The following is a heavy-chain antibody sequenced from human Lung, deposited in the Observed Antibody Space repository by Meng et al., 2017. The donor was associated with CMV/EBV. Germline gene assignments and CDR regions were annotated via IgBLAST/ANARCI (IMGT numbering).Heavy chain of an antibody. CDR1: DVSISNSSFF. CDR2: FFHSGDT. J-gene: IGHJ4*02. V-gene: IGHV4-39*01. Sequence: SETLSLXXTVTDVSISNSSFFWGWIRQPPGKGLEWIGSFFHSGDTYSNPSLRSRVAISVDTSKNQFSLRLNSVTATDTAMYYCARHLRGYSWPKSYWGQGTXVTVAS. D-gene: IGHD1-26*01. CDR3: ARHLRGYSWPKSY.